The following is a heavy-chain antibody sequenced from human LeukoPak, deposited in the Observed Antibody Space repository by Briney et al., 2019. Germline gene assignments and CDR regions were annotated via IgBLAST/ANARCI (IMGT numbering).Heavy chain of an antibody. J-gene: IGHJ5*02. CDR2: IYSGGST. CDR1: GFTVSSNY. D-gene: IGHD4-17*01. V-gene: IGHV3-66*01. CDR3: ARDEDYGDYSP. Sequence: GSLRLSCAASGFTVSSNYMSWVRQAPGKGLEGVSVIYSGGSTYYADSVKGRFTISRDNSTNTLYLQMNSLRAEDTAVYYCARDEDYGDYSPWGQGTLVTVSS.